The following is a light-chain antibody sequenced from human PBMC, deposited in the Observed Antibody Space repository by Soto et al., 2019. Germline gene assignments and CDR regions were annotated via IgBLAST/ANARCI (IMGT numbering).Light chain of an antibody. CDR2: EVS. J-gene: IGLJ1*01. CDR1: SXDVGGYNY. CDR3: SSYTRQYTPSYV. Sequence: QSVLTQPASVSGSPGQSITLSCTGTSXDVGGYNYVSWYQQHPGKAPKLMIYEVSNRPSGISHRFSGSKSGNTASLTISGLRAEDEADYYCSSYTRQYTPSYVFGTGTKVTVL. V-gene: IGLV2-14*01.